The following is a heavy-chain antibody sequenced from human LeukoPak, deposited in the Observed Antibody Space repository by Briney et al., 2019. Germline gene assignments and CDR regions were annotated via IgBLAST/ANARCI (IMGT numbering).Heavy chain of an antibody. Sequence: ASVKVSCKASGYSHYMHWVRQAPGQGLEWMGMISPSGGSTDYAQKLRGRITMTRDTSTSTVYMDLSSLTSEDTAMYYCATLGDGSSDIDYWGQGTLVTVSS. CDR1: GYSHY. CDR3: ATLGDGSSDIDY. J-gene: IGHJ4*02. CDR2: ISPSGGST. D-gene: IGHD6-13*01. V-gene: IGHV1-46*04.